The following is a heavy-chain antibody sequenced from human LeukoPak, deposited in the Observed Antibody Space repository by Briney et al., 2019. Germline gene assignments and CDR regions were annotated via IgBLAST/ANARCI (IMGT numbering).Heavy chain of an antibody. CDR2: IVVGSGNT. CDR3: ARAQLVRNAFDI. V-gene: IGHV1-58*01. J-gene: IGHJ3*02. D-gene: IGHD6-6*01. CDR1: GFTFTSSA. Sequence: SVKVSCKASGFTFTSSAVQWVRQARGQRLEWIGWIVVGSGNTNYAQKFQGRVTMTRDTSTSTVYMELSSLRSEDTAVYYCARAQLVRNAFDIWGQGTMVTVSS.